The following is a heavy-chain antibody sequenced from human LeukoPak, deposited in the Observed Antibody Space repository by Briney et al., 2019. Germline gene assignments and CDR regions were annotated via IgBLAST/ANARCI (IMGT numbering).Heavy chain of an antibody. Sequence: GGSLRLSCAASGFTFSSFAMSWVRQAPGKGLEWVSGISGSGGSTNYADSVKGRFTISRDNAKNSLYLQMNSLRAEDTAVYYCAREGGKGYNYGDAFDIWGQGTMVTVSS. V-gene: IGHV3-23*01. CDR2: ISGSGGST. J-gene: IGHJ3*02. D-gene: IGHD5-18*01. CDR3: AREGGKGYNYGDAFDI. CDR1: GFTFSSFA.